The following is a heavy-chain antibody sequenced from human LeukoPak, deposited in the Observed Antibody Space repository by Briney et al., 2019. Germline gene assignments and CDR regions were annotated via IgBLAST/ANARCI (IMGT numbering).Heavy chain of an antibody. Sequence: SVKVSCKASGCTFSGYAISWVRQAPGQGLEWMGRIIPILGIANYAQKFQGRVTITADKSTSTAYMELSSLRSEDTAVYYCASDRRGETYYYFWSGPHYYYYYGMDVWGQGTTVTVSS. CDR2: IIPILGIA. V-gene: IGHV1-69*04. J-gene: IGHJ6*02. D-gene: IGHD3-3*01. CDR1: GCTFSGYA. CDR3: ASDRRGETYYYFWSGPHYYYYYGMDV.